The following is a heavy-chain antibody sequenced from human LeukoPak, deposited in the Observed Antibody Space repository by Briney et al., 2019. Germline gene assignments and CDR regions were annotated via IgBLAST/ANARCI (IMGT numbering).Heavy chain of an antibody. CDR2: TYYRSTWYN. CDR3: ARQTGGSSDDY. Sequence: SQTLSLTCAISGDSVSSNSVTWNWIRQSPSRGLEWLGRTYYRSTWYNDYAVSVRGRITVNPDTSKNQFSLHLNSVTPEDTAVYYCARQTGGSSDDYWGQGTLVTVSS. V-gene: IGHV6-1*01. J-gene: IGHJ4*02. D-gene: IGHD1-26*01. CDR1: GDSVSSNSVT.